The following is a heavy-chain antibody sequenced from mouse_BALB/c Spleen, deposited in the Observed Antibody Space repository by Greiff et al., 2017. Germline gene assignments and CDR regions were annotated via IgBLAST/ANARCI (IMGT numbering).Heavy chain of an antibody. J-gene: IGHJ3*01. CDR2: IDPANGNT. CDR3: ASNPPVVV. D-gene: IGHD1-1*01. V-gene: IGHV14-3*02. Sequence: VQLQQSGAELVKPGASVKLSCTASGFNIKDTYMHWVKQRPEQGLEWIGRIDPANGNTKYDPKFQGKATITADTSSNTAYLQLSSLTSEDTAVYYCASNPPVVVWGQGTLVTVSA. CDR1: GFNIKDTY.